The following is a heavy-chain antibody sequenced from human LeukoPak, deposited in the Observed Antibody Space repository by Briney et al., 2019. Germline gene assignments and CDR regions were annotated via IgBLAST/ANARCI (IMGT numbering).Heavy chain of an antibody. Sequence: PGGSLRLSCAASGFTFSSYSMNWVRQAPGKGLEWGSSISSSSSYIYYADSVKGRFTISRDNAKNSLYLQMNSLRAEDTAVYYCARDFPFGPALPDWFDPWGQGALVTVSS. V-gene: IGHV3-21*01. CDR2: ISSSSSYI. CDR1: GFTFSSYS. D-gene: IGHD2-2*01. CDR3: ARDFPFGPALPDWFDP. J-gene: IGHJ5*02.